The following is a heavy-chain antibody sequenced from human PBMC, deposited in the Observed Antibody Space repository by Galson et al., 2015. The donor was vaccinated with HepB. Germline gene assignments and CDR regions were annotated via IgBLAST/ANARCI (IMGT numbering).Heavy chain of an antibody. Sequence: SLRLSCAASGFTVSSNYMSWVRQAPGKGLEWVSVIYSGGSTYYADSVKGRFTISRDNSKNTLYLQMNSLRAEDTAVYYCARGALRYYYDSSGLRAGAREFDYWGQGTLVTVSS. CDR3: ARGALRYYYDSSGLRAGAREFDY. J-gene: IGHJ4*02. V-gene: IGHV3-66*02. CDR1: GFTVSSNY. D-gene: IGHD3-22*01. CDR2: IYSGGST.